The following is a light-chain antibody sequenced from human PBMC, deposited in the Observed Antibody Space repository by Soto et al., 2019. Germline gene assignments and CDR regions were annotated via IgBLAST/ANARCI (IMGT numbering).Light chain of an antibody. Sequence: QSVLTQPASVSGSPGQSITLSCTGTSSDIGGYDYVSWYQRHPGKAPKLIIYDVNNRPSGVSNRFSGSKSANTASLTISGLKAEDEADYYCTSYASGSSHVVFGGGTKVTVL. J-gene: IGLJ2*01. CDR2: DVN. CDR1: SSDIGGYDY. CDR3: TSYASGSSHVV. V-gene: IGLV2-14*01.